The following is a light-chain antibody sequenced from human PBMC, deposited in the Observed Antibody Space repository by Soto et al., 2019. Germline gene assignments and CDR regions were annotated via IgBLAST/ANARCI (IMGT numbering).Light chain of an antibody. CDR1: QSVSSSY. CDR2: GAS. J-gene: IGKJ1*01. V-gene: IGKV3-20*01. Sequence: IVLKQSPGTVSLSPGERAALSCMASQSVSSSYLAWYQQKPGQAPRLLIYGASSRATGIPDRFSGSGSGTDFTLTISRLEPEHFAVYYCQQYGRSPLWTFGQGTKVDI. CDR3: QQYGRSPLWT.